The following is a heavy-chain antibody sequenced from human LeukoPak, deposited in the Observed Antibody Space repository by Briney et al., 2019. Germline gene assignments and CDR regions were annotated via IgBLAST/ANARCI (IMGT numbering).Heavy chain of an antibody. Sequence: QSGGSLRLSCAASGFTFSSYGMHWVRQAPGKGLELVAVIWYDGSNKYYADSVKGRFTISRDNSKNTLYLQMNSLRAEDTAVYYCARERFLEWLLYGQYYFDYWGQGTLVTVSS. CDR2: IWYDGSNK. J-gene: IGHJ4*02. CDR3: ARERFLEWLLYGQYYFDY. D-gene: IGHD3-3*01. V-gene: IGHV3-33*01. CDR1: GFTFSSYG.